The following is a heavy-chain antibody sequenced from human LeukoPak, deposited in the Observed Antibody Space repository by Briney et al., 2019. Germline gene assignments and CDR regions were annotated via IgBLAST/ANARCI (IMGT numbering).Heavy chain of an antibody. J-gene: IGHJ3*02. D-gene: IGHD3-3*01. V-gene: IGHV3-23*01. CDR3: ARKGDFWSGPRRSNDAFDI. Sequence: GGSLRLSCAASGFTFSSYAMSWVRQAPGKGLEWVSAISGSGGSTYYADSVKGRFTISRDNSKNTLYLQMNSLRAEDTAVYYCARKGDFWSGPRRSNDAFDIWGQGTMVTVSS. CDR1: GFTFSSYA. CDR2: ISGSGGST.